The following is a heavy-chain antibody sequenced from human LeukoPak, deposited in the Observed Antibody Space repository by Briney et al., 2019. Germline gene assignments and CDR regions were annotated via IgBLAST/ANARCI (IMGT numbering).Heavy chain of an antibody. CDR3: ARDHNYAFDN. Sequence: GGSLRLSCAASGFTVSSNYMSWVRQAPGEGLEWVSVIYSGGSTYYADSVKGRFTISRDNSKNTLYLQMNSLRVEDTAVYYCARDHNYAFDNWGQGTLVSVSS. CDR2: IYSGGST. D-gene: IGHD1-1*01. J-gene: IGHJ4*02. V-gene: IGHV3-66*01. CDR1: GFTVSSNY.